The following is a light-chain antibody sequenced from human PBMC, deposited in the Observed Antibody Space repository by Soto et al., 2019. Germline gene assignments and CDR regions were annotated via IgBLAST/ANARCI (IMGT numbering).Light chain of an antibody. CDR3: CSSPPESTYA. CDR2: KGI. V-gene: IGLV2-23*01. CDR1: SSDVGAYGS. Sequence: QSVLAQPASVSGSPGQSITISCTGTSSDVGAYGSVSWYQQHPHKAPQVIIYKGIQRPSGVSNRFSGSTSGNAASLTISGLQADDEADYSCCSSPPESTYAFGPGTKVTVL. J-gene: IGLJ1*01.